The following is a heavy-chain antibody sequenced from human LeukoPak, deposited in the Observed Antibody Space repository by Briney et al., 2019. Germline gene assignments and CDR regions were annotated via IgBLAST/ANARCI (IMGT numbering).Heavy chain of an antibody. CDR2: ISSSSSYI. CDR3: ARDRGYYYDSSGSGYFDY. D-gene: IGHD3-22*01. CDR1: GFTFSSYS. J-gene: IGHJ4*02. Sequence: GGSLRLSCAASGFTFSSYSMNWVRQAPGKGLEWVSSISSSSSYIYYADSVKGRFTISRDNSKNTLYLQMNSLRAEDTAVYYRARDRGYYYDSSGSGYFDYWGQGTLSPSPQ. V-gene: IGHV3-21*01.